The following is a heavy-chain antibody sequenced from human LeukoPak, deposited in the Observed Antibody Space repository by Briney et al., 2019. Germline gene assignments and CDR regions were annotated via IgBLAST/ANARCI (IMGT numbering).Heavy chain of an antibody. CDR3: AKSYGANYFDY. CDR2: IRYDESNN. Sequence: PGGSLRLSCAASGFTFSSYGMHWVRQAPGKGLEWVAFIRYDESNNYYADSVKGRFTISRDNSKNTMYLQMNGLRAEDTAVYYCAKSYGANYFDYWGQGTLVIVSS. D-gene: IGHD4-17*01. CDR1: GFTFSSYG. V-gene: IGHV3-30*02. J-gene: IGHJ4*02.